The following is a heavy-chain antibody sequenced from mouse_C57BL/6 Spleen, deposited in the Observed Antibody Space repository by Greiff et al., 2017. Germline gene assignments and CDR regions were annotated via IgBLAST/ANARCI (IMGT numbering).Heavy chain of an antibody. CDR2: ISYDGSN. J-gene: IGHJ2*01. CDR1: GYSITSGYY. D-gene: IGHD2-1*01. CDR3: ARDGKGDYY. V-gene: IGHV3-6*01. Sequence: EVHLVESGPGLVKPSQSLSLTCSVTGYSITSGYYWNWIRQFPGNKLEWMGYISYDGSNNYNPSLKNRISITRDTSTNQFFLKLNSVTTEDTATCYCARDGKGDYYWGQGTTLTVSS.